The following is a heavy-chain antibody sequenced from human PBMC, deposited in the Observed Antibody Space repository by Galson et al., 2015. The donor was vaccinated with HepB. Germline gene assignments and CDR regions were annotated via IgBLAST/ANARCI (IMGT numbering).Heavy chain of an antibody. Sequence: QSGAEVKKPGESLKISCKGSGYSFTSYWIGWVRQMPGKGLEWMGIIYPGDSDTRYSPSFQGQVTISADKSISTAYLQWSSLKASDTAMYYCARVRNSTIVVVPAGLLDYWGQGTLVTVSS. D-gene: IGHD2-2*01. CDR1: GYSFTSYW. CDR2: IYPGDSDT. V-gene: IGHV5-51*01. J-gene: IGHJ4*02. CDR3: ARVRNSTIVVVPAGLLDY.